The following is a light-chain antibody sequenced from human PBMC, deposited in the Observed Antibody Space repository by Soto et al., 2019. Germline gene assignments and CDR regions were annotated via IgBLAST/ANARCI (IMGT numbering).Light chain of an antibody. V-gene: IGLV2-11*01. Sequence: QSAGTPPRRVSVSLGQSVTISCTGTGNDVGAYNYVSWYQQHPGRPPKLMIYDVARWPSGVPDRFSGSKSGNTASLTISGLQAEDEADYFCCSYAGGYTYLFGTGTKVTVL. CDR3: CSYAGGYTYL. CDR2: DVA. CDR1: GNDVGAYNY. J-gene: IGLJ1*01.